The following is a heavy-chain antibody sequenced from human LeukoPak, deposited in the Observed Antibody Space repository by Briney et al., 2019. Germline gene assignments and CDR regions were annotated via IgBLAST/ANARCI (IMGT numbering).Heavy chain of an antibody. CDR1: GYTLTELS. CDR2: FDPEDGET. V-gene: IGHV1-24*01. Sequence: ASVKVSCKVPGYTLTELSMHWVRQAPGKGLEWMGGFDPEDGETIYAQKFQGRVTMTEDTSTDTAYMELSSLRSEDTAVYYCATEPLSGSYRGYYFDYWGQGTLVTVSS. D-gene: IGHD1-26*01. J-gene: IGHJ4*02. CDR3: ATEPLSGSYRGYYFDY.